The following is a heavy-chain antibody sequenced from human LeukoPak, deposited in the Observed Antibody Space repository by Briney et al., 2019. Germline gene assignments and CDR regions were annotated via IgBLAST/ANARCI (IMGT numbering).Heavy chain of an antibody. CDR2: ISYDGSNK. CDR3: AKDGYDFWSGDYGMDV. J-gene: IGHJ6*02. V-gene: IGHV3-30*18. D-gene: IGHD3-3*01. CDR1: GFTFSSYG. Sequence: PGRSLRLSCAASGFTFSSYGMHWVRQAPGKGLEWVAVISYDGSNKYYADSVKGRFTISRDNSKNTLYLQMNSLRAEDTAVYYCAKDGYDFWSGDYGMDVWGQGTTVTVSS.